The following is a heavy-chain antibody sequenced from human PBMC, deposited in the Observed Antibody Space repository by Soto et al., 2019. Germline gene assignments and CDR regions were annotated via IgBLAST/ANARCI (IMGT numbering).Heavy chain of an antibody. D-gene: IGHD3-3*01. J-gene: IGHJ6*03. CDR1: GGSISSYY. CDR2: IYYSGST. CDR3: ARDTGYYDFWSGYNGLTNYYYYMEG. Sequence: SETLSLTCTVSGGSISSYYWSWIRQPPGKGLEWIGYIYYSGSTNYNPSLKSRVTISVDTSKNQFSLKLSSVTAADTAVYYCARDTGYYDFWSGYNGLTNYYYYMEGWGKGTRVTVSS. V-gene: IGHV4-59*01.